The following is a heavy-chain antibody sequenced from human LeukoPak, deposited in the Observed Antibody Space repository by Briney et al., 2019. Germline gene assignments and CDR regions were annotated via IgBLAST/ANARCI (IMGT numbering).Heavy chain of an antibody. CDR1: GGSISSGSYY. D-gene: IGHD3-16*02. J-gene: IGHJ4*02. V-gene: IGHV4-61*02. CDR3: ARADVYDYVWGSYRSRFDY. Sequence: SETLSLTCTVSGGSISSGSYYWSWIRQPAGKGLEWIGRIYTSGSTNYNPSLKSRVTISVDTSKNQFSLKLSSVTAADTAVYYCARADVYDYVWGSYRSRFDYWGQGTLVTVSS. CDR2: IYTSGST.